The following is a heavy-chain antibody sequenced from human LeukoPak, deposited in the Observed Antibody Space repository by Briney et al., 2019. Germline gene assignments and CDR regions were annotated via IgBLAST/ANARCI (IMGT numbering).Heavy chain of an antibody. CDR2: INNDGSST. D-gene: IGHD3-22*01. CDR3: AKDVYYYDSSAYSSLDY. Sequence: GGSLRLSCGASGFTFSSYWMHWVRQAPGKGLVWVSRINNDGSSTSYADSVQGRFTISRDNSRNTLYLQMNSLRAEDTAVYYCAKDVYYYDSSAYSSLDYWGQGTLVTVSS. V-gene: IGHV3-74*01. J-gene: IGHJ4*02. CDR1: GFTFSSYW.